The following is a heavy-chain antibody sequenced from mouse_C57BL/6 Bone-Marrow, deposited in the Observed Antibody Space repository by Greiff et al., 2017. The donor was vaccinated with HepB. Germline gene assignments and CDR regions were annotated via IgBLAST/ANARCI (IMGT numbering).Heavy chain of an antibody. J-gene: IGHJ2*01. CDR1: GYAFTNYL. CDR2: INPGSGGT. D-gene: IGHD2-3*01. Sequence: QVQLQQSGAELVRPGTSVKVSCKASGYAFTNYLIEWVKQRPGQGLEWIGVINPGSGGTNYNEKFKGKETLTADKYSSTAYMQLSRLTSEDSAVYVCARVVYDGYYAHFDYWGQGTTLTVSS. V-gene: IGHV1-54*01. CDR3: ARVVYDGYYAHFDY.